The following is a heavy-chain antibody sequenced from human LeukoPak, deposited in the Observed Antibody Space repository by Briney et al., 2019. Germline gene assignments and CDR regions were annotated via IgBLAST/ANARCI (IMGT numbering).Heavy chain of an antibody. CDR1: GDSVSRNNAA. CDR2: TYYRSKWSY. J-gene: IGHJ4*02. CDR3: ARAFDILTGSLDLFDY. Sequence: SQTLSLTCAISGDSVSRNNAACNWIRPSPSRGLELLVRTYYRSKWSYTYAVSVKSRITINPDTSKNQFSLQLNSVTPEDTAVYYCARAFDILTGSLDLFDYWGQGSLVTVSS. D-gene: IGHD3-9*01. V-gene: IGHV6-1*01.